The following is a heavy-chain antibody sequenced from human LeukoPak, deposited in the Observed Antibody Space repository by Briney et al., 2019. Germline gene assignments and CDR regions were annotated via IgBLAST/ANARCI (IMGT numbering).Heavy chain of an antibody. V-gene: IGHV3-21*01. D-gene: IGHD2-8*02. J-gene: IGHJ4*02. CDR2: ISSSSSYI. Sequence: GGSLRLSCAASGFTVSSYSMNWVRQAPGKGLEWVSSISSSSSYIYYADSVKGRFTISRDNAKNSLYLQMNSLRAEDTAVYYCARDRTGYYFDYWGQGTLVTVSS. CDR3: ARDRTGYYFDY. CDR1: GFTVSSYS.